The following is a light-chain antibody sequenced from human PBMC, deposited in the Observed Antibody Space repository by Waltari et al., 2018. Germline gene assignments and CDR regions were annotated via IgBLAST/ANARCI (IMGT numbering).Light chain of an antibody. CDR1: QSLLHRNGNND. V-gene: IGKV2-28*01. J-gene: IGKJ1*01. Sequence: VVTQSLLPLPVTRGGPASISCSPCQSLLHRNGNNDLDWYLQKPGQSQQLLIDWGSNRASGVPDRFSGSGSGTDFTLRISRVEAEDVGVYYCMQSLQTLWTFGPGTKVEIK. CDR2: WGS. CDR3: MQSLQTLWT.